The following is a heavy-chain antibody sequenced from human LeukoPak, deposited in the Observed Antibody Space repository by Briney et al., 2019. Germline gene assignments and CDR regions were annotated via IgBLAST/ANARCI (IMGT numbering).Heavy chain of an antibody. CDR2: ISSGGSYI. D-gene: IGHD3-22*01. CDR1: GFTFSSYS. V-gene: IGHV3-21*01. CDR3: ARTMLEVAATSDY. Sequence: GGSLRLSCAASGFTFSSYSMNWVRQAPGKGLEWVSSISSGGSYIYYADSLKGRFTISRDNAKNSLYLQMHSLRAEDTAVYYYARTMLEVAATSDYWGQGTLVTVSA. J-gene: IGHJ4*02.